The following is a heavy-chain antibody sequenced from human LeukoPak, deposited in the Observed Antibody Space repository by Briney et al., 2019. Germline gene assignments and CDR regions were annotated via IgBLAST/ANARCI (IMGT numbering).Heavy chain of an antibody. CDR2: INSDGSET. CDR3: TRTYCSSTSCYTELFDP. Sequence: PGGSLRLSCAASGFTFSSYSMNWVRQTPGKGLLWVSRINSDGSETTYADSVKGRFTISRDNAKNTLYLQMNSLRAEDTAVYYCTRTYCSSTSCYTELFDPWGQGTLVTVSS. CDR1: GFTFSSYS. D-gene: IGHD2-2*02. J-gene: IGHJ5*02. V-gene: IGHV3-74*01.